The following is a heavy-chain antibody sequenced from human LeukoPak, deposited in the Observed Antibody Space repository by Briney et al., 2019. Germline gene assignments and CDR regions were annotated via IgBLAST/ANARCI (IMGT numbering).Heavy chain of an antibody. J-gene: IGHJ4*02. CDR3: ARETVTTTVTDY. D-gene: IGHD4-17*01. V-gene: IGHV4-4*07. CDR1: GGSISSYF. Sequence: SETLSLTCTDSGGSISSYFWSWIRQPAGKGLEWIGRIYSSGSTNYNPSLKSRVTMSVDTSKNQFSLKLSSVTAADTAVYYCARETVTTTVTDYWGQGTLVTVSS. CDR2: IYSSGST.